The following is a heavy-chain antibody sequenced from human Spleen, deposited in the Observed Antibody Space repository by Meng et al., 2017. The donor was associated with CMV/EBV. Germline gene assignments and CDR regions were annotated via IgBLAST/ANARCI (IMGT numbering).Heavy chain of an antibody. CDR3: ARDVVEGSVWLGY. D-gene: IGHD2-15*01. Sequence: GESLKISCAASGFTFSHYDMNWVRRAPGKGLEWVSRINGDGSSRSYRDSVKGRFTISRDNGKNTLYLQMNSLRAEDSAVYYCARDVVEGSVWLGYWGQGTLVTVSS. V-gene: IGHV3-74*01. J-gene: IGHJ4*02. CDR1: GFTFSHYD. CDR2: INGDGSSR.